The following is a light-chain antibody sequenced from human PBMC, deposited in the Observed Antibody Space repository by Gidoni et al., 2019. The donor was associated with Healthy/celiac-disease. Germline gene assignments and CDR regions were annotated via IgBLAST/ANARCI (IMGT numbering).Light chain of an antibody. V-gene: IGKV3-15*01. J-gene: IGKJ4*01. CDR1: QSVSSN. Sequence: ELVMTQSPATLSVSPGERATLSCRASQSVSSNLAWYQQKPGQAPRLLIYGASTRATGPPARVSGSGSGTEFTLTISSLQSEDFAVYYCQQYNSWLLTFXGXTKVEIK. CDR3: QQYNSWLLT. CDR2: GAS.